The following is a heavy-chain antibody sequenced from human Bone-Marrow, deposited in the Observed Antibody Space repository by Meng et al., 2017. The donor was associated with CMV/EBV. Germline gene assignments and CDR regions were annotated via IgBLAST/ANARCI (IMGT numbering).Heavy chain of an antibody. CDR2: ISAYNGNT. Sequence: ASVKVSCKASGYTFTSYGISWVQQAPGQGLEWMGWISAYNGNTNYAQKLQGRVTMTTDTSTSTAYMELRSLRSDDTAVYYCARVTQQWLVPYYFDYWGQGTLVTVSS. CDR3: ARVTQQWLVPYYFDY. CDR1: GYTFTSYG. V-gene: IGHV1-18*01. D-gene: IGHD6-19*01. J-gene: IGHJ4*02.